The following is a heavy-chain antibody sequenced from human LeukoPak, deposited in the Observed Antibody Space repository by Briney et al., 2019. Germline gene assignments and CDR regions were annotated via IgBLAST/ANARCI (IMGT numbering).Heavy chain of an antibody. V-gene: IGHV3-23*01. CDR1: GFTFSSNA. D-gene: IGHD6-19*01. Sequence: PGGSLRLSCAASGFTFSSNAMSWVRQAPGKGLEWVSAISNSGGGTFYADSVKGRFTISRDNAKNSLYLQMNSLRAEDTAVYYCARELRGSSGWRFDYWGQGTLVTVSS. CDR3: ARELRGSSGWRFDY. CDR2: ISNSGGGT. J-gene: IGHJ4*02.